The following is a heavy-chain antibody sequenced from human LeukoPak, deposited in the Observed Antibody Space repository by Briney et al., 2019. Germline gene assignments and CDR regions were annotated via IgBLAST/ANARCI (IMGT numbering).Heavy chain of an antibody. CDR3: ARDPGAVAAAYGMDV. Sequence: SVKVSCKASGGTFSSYAISWVRQAPGQGLEWMGGIIPIFGTANYAQKFQGRVTITADKSTSTAYMELSSLRSEDTAVYYCARDPGAVAAAYGMDVWGQGTTVTVSS. J-gene: IGHJ6*02. CDR2: IIPIFGTA. V-gene: IGHV1-69*06. CDR1: GGTFSSYA. D-gene: IGHD6-13*01.